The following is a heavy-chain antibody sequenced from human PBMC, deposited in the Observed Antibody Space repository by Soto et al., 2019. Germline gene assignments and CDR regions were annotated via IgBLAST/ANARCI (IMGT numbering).Heavy chain of an antibody. CDR3: ARGGCGVVNYKKCEDV. CDR1: GDSINSYY. Sequence: SETLSLTCTVSGDSINSYYWRWIRQHAGKGLEWIGRIYTRRSTNYNPCRKSRATMSVDTSKNQLSLNLSSLTPADSPAYYCARGGCGVVNYKKCEDVWGQGATVTVSS. D-gene: IGHD3-3*01. CDR2: IYTRRST. J-gene: IGHJ6*02. V-gene: IGHV4-4*07.